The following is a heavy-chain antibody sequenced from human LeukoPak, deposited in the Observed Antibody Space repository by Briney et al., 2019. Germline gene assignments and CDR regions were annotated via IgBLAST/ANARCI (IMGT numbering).Heavy chain of an antibody. Sequence: GASVKVSCKASGYTFTSYDINWVRQATGQGLEWMGWMNPNSGNTGYARKFQGRVTMTRNTSISTAYMEPSSLRSEDTAVYYCARARPGYSSSWYRYWFDPWGQGTLVTVSS. CDR3: ARARPGYSSSWYRYWFDP. CDR1: GYTFTSYD. V-gene: IGHV1-8*01. D-gene: IGHD6-13*01. CDR2: MNPNSGNT. J-gene: IGHJ5*02.